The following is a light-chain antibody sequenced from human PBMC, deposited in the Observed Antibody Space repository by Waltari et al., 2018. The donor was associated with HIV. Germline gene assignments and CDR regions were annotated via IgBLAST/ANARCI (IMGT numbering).Light chain of an antibody. CDR3: CSYAPSGTYV. J-gene: IGLJ1*01. V-gene: IGLV2-23*02. Sequence: QSALTQPASVSGSPGQSITLSCPGTSSDVGSYNLVSWYQHHPAKATQLMLYEVSKRPSGVSKRFSGSKSGNTASLTISGLQAEDEADYYCCSYAPSGTYVFGTGTKITVL. CDR1: SSDVGSYNL. CDR2: EVS.